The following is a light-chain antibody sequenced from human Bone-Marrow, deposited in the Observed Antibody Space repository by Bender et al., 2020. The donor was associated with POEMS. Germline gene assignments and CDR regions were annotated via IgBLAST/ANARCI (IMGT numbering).Light chain of an antibody. CDR1: TFPNHN. J-gene: IGLJ2*01. V-gene: IGLV3-25*03. CDR3: QLADRDGTYVV. Sequence: SNELTQPPSVSVSPGQTARITCSGETFPNHNVYWYQQKSGQAPVLLIYRDNERPSGIPERFSGSNSGTIVTLIISGVQAEDEADYYCQLADRDGTYVVFGEGTKLTVV. CDR2: RDN.